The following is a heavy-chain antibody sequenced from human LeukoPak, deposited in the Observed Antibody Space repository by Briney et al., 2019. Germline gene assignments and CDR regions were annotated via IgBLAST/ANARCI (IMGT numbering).Heavy chain of an antibody. CDR3: ARQNMGILTGFNAFDI. Sequence: SETLALTCTVSGGSISSSSYYWGWIRQPPGPGLEYIGSIYYSGSTYYNPSLKSRVTMAVDTSKNQFSLKLSSVTAADTAVYYCARQNMGILTGFNAFDIWGQGTMVTVSS. D-gene: IGHD3-9*01. CDR1: GGSISSSSYY. CDR2: IYYSGST. V-gene: IGHV4-39*01. J-gene: IGHJ3*02.